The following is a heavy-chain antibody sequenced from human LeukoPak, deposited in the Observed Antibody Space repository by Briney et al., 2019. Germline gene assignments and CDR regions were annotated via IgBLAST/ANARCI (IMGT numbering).Heavy chain of an antibody. V-gene: IGHV1-46*01. CDR1: GYIFTNYY. CDR2: INPNGGST. D-gene: IGHD2-2*02. Sequence: GASVKVSCKTSGYIFTNYYIHWVRQAPGQGLEWMGLINPNGGSTNYAQKFQGRVTMTRDTSTSTVYMELSSLRSEDTAVYYCARLNCSDSSCHRRFFDYWGQGTLVTVSS. CDR3: ARLNCSDSSCHRRFFDY. J-gene: IGHJ4*02.